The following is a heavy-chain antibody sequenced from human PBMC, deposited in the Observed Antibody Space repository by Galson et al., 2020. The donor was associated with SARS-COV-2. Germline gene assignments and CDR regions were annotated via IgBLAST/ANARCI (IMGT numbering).Heavy chain of an antibody. D-gene: IGHD2-21*02. Sequence: SETLSLTCAVSGGSLSSSSFYWGWIRQTPGKGLAWIGSSYYSGPTSYNTSLTSRVTISVDTSENQFSLRLTSATAADTAVYYCVRHNWGRYCSGDCRRDEDWFDPWGPGTLVTVSS. V-gene: IGHV4-39*01. J-gene: IGHJ5*02. CDR1: GGSLSSSSFY. CDR3: VRHNWGRYCSGDCRRDEDWFDP. CDR2: SYYSGPT.